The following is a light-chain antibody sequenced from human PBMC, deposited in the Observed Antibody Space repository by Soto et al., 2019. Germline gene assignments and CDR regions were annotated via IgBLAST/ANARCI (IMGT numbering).Light chain of an antibody. V-gene: IGLV1-44*01. J-gene: IGLJ2*01. CDR2: TST. CDR3: AAWDDSLNGYVV. CDR1: SSNLGSNT. Sequence: QSVLTQPPSASGTPGPRVTISCSGSSSNLGSNTVNWYQHLPGTAPKLLIHTSTRRASGVPDRFSGSKSGTSASLAISGLQSEDEADYYCAAWDDSLNGYVVFGGGTKVTVL.